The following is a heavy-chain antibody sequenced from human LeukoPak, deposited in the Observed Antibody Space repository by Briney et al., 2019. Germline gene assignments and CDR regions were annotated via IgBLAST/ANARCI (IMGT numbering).Heavy chain of an antibody. V-gene: IGHV3-23*01. CDR3: AKEHYDILTGYGLDY. CDR1: GFTFNNFA. Sequence: GGSLRLSCAASGFTFNNFAMSWVRQAPGKGLEWVSAISGSGGSTYYADSVKGRFTISRDNSKNTLYLQMNSLRAEDTAVYYCAKEHYDILTGYGLDYWGQGTLVTVSS. CDR2: ISGSGGST. J-gene: IGHJ4*02. D-gene: IGHD3-9*01.